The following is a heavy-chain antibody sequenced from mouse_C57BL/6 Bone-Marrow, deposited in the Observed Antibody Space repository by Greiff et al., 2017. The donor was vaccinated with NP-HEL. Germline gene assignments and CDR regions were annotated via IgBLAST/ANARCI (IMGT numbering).Heavy chain of an antibody. Sequence: QVQLQQPGAELVKPGASVKLSCKASGYTFTSYWMHWVKQRPGQGLEWIGMIHPNSGSTNYNEKFKSKATLTVDKSSSTAYMQLSSLTSEDSAVYYCAREGTTVTQFAYWGQGTLVTVSA. J-gene: IGHJ3*01. V-gene: IGHV1-64*01. CDR1: GYTFTSYW. CDR2: IHPNSGST. CDR3: AREGTTVTQFAY. D-gene: IGHD1-1*01.